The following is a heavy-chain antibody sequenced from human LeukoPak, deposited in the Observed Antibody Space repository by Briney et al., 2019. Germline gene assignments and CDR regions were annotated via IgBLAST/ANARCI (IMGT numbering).Heavy chain of an antibody. CDR3: ARGYSYRFDY. Sequence: GGSLRLSCAASGFAFYNYDMHWVRQTGKDLEWVSVIAANGDSYYAGSVKGRFTISKDNGNNALFHHRSSLRDGDTAVYYCARGYSYRFDYWGQGTLVTVSS. CDR1: GFAFYNYD. CDR2: IAANGDS. J-gene: IGHJ4*02. D-gene: IGHD4-11*01. V-gene: IGHV3-13*01.